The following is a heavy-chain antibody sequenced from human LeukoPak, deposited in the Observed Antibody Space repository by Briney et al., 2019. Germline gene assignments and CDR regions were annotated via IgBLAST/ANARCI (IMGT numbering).Heavy chain of an antibody. Sequence: GGSLRLSCAASGFTFSSYGMHWVRQAPGKGLEWVAVISYDGSNKYYADSVKGRFTISRDNSKNTLYLQMNSLRAEDTAVYYGAKRAGDTRKNWFYPWGQGTLVTVSS. CDR1: GFTFSSYG. J-gene: IGHJ5*02. D-gene: IGHD3-16*01. CDR2: ISYDGSNK. V-gene: IGHV3-30*18. CDR3: AKRAGDTRKNWFYP.